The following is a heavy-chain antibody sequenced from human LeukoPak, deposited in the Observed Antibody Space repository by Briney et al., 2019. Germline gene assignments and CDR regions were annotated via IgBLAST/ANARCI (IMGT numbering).Heavy chain of an antibody. CDR2: IKQDGSEK. Sequence: GRSLRLSCAASGFSFSDYWMTLVRQAPGKGLEWVAHIKQDGSEKYYVDSIKGRLTISRDNAKNLVYLQMNSLRADDTAVYYCARGWNYSFRFDYWGQGTLVTVSS. CDR3: ARGWNYSFRFDY. D-gene: IGHD1-7*01. CDR1: GFSFSDYW. V-gene: IGHV3-7*01. J-gene: IGHJ4*02.